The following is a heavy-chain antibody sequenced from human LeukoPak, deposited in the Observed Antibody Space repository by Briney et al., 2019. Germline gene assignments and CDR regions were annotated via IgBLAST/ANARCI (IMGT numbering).Heavy chain of an antibody. D-gene: IGHD2-15*01. CDR2: ISGSGGST. V-gene: IGHV3-23*01. CDR1: GFTFSSYA. Sequence: GGSMRLSCAASGFTFSSYAMSWVRQAPGKGLEWVSAISGSGGSTYYADSVKGRFTISRDNSKNTLYLQMNSLRAEDTAVYYCAKDRPYCSGGSCYRRRNNWFDPWGQGTLVTVSS. CDR3: AKDRPYCSGGSCYRRRNNWFDP. J-gene: IGHJ5*02.